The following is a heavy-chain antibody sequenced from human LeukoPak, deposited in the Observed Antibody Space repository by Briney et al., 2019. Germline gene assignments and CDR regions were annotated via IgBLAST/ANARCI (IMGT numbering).Heavy chain of an antibody. CDR1: GYTFTSHG. D-gene: IGHD3-3*01. CDR3: ATFAGIFGVVTHDAFDI. J-gene: IGHJ3*02. V-gene: IGHV1-18*01. Sequence: GASVKVSCKASGYTFTSHGISWVRQAPGQGLEWMGWISAYNGNTNYAQKLQGRVTMTEDTSTDTAYMELSSLRSEDTAVYYCATFAGIFGVVTHDAFDIWGQGTMVTVSS. CDR2: ISAYNGNT.